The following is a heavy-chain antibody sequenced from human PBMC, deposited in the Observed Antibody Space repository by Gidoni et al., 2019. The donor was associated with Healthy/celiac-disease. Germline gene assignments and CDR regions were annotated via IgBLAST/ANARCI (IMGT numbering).Heavy chain of an antibody. J-gene: IGHJ3*02. D-gene: IGHD3-16*01. Sequence: EVQLVASGGGLVQPGRSLTLSCAASGFTFDDYAMHWVRQAPGKGLEWVSGISWNSGSIGYADSVKGRFTISRDNAKNSLYLQMDSLRAEDTALYYCWRGKGRAAFDIWGQRTMVTVSS. CDR2: ISWNSGSI. V-gene: IGHV3-9*01. CDR3: WRGKGRAAFDI. CDR1: GFTFDDYA.